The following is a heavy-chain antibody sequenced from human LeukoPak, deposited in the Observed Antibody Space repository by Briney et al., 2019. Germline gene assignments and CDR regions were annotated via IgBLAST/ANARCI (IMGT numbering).Heavy chain of an antibody. Sequence: GGSLRLSCAVSGFTFSDCWMTWVRQAPGKGLEGVATINRGGSETYYVDSVKGRFTISRNDDRKSLYLQMNGLRAEDAAVYFCACFDKGWGQGTLVTVSS. CDR3: ACFDKG. CDR2: INRGGSET. V-gene: IGHV3-7*01. J-gene: IGHJ4*02. D-gene: IGHD3-16*01. CDR1: GFTFSDCW.